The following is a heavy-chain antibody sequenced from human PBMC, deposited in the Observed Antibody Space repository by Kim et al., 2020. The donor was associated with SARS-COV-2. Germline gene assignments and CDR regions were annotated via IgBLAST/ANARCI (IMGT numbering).Heavy chain of an antibody. D-gene: IGHD2-21*02. J-gene: IGHJ1*01. CDR3: AKAGVVTAIYFGYFQH. Sequence: SVKGRFTISRDNSKNTLYLQMNSLRAEDTAVYYCAKAGVVTAIYFGYFQHWGQGTLVTVSS. V-gene: IGHV3-23*01.